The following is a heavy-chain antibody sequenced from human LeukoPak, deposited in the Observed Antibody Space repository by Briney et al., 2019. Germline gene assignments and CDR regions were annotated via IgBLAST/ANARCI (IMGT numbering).Heavy chain of an antibody. CDR1: GGSINTALYY. D-gene: IGHD2-2*03. V-gene: IGHV4-39*07. J-gene: IGHJ4*02. Sequence: SETLSLTCTVSGGSINTALYYWAWIRQTPEHQLEWIGSVSHDGITKYSPSLKSRVTISVDTSKNQFSLKLSSVTAADTAVYYCARDRGYCSSTSCFDDFDYWGQGTLVTVSS. CDR3: ARDRGYCSSTSCFDDFDY. CDR2: VSHDGIT.